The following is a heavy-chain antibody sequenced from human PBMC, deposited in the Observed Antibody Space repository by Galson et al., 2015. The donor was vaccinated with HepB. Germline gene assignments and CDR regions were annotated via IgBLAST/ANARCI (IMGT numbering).Heavy chain of an antibody. Sequence: SLRLSCAASGFAFSSYSMNWVRQAPGKGLEWVSSISSSSSYIYYADSVKGRFTISRDNAKNSLYLQMNSLRAEDTAVYYCARGGQQLVLGTWDYYYYGMDVWGQGTTVTVSS. CDR3: ARGGQQLVLGTWDYYYYGMDV. V-gene: IGHV3-21*01. D-gene: IGHD6-13*01. CDR1: GFAFSSYS. J-gene: IGHJ6*02. CDR2: ISSSSSYI.